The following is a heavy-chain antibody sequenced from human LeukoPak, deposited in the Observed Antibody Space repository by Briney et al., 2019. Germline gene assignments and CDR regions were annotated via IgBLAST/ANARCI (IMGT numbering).Heavy chain of an antibody. D-gene: IGHD4-11*01. CDR3: AREGSNYGGLYYGMDV. CDR1: GYTFTSYD. CDR2: MNPNSGNT. J-gene: IGHJ6*02. Sequence: ASVKVSCKASGYTFTSYDINWVRQATGQGLEWMGWMNPNSGNTGYAQKFQGRVTTTRNTSISTAYMELSSLRSEDTAVYYCAREGSNYGGLYYGMDVWGQGTTVTVSS. V-gene: IGHV1-8*01.